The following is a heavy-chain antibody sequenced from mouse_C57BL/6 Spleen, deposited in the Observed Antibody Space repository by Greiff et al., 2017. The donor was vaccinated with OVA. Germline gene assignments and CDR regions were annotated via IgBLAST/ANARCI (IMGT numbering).Heavy chain of an antibody. Sequence: QVQLQQPGAELVKPGASVKMSCKASGYTFTSYWITWVKQRPGQGLEWIGDIYPGSGSTNYNEKFKSKATLTVDTSSSTAYMQLSSLTSEDSAVYYCAREGAIYYDYDYYYAMDYWGQGTSVTVSS. CDR3: AREGAIYYDYDYYYAMDY. CDR1: GYTFTSYW. J-gene: IGHJ4*01. CDR2: IYPGSGST. D-gene: IGHD2-4*01. V-gene: IGHV1-55*01.